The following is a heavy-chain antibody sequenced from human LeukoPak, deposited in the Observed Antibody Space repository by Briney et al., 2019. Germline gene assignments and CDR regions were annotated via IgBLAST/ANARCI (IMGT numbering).Heavy chain of an antibody. J-gene: IGHJ4*02. CDR3: AKESGYSTGWYSDY. CDR2: ISGSGSDT. CDR1: GFTFSSYW. D-gene: IGHD6-19*01. V-gene: IGHV3-23*01. Sequence: GGTLRLSCVASGFTFSSYWMSWVRQAPGKGLEWVSVISGSGSDTYYADSVKGRFTISRDNSKNTLYLQMNSLRAEDTAVYYCAKESGYSTGWYSDYWGQGTLVTVSS.